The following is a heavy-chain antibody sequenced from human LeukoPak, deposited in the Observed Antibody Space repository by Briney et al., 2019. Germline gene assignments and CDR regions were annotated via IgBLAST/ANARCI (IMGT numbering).Heavy chain of an antibody. CDR1: GFTFSSYS. CDR2: ISSSSSYI. V-gene: IGHV3-21*01. Sequence: GSLRLSCAASGFTFSSYSMNWVRQAPGKGLEWVSSISSSSSYIYYADSVKGRFTISSDNARNSLYLQMNNLRAEDTAVYYCATSYSTFYYYGLDVWGQGTTVTVSS. CDR3: ATSYSTFYYYGLDV. J-gene: IGHJ6*02. D-gene: IGHD4-11*01.